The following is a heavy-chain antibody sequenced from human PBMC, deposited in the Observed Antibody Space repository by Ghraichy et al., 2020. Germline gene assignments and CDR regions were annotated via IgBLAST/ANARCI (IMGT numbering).Heavy chain of an antibody. Sequence: ASVKVSCKASGYTFTSYYMHWVRQAPGQGLEWMGIINPSGGSTSYAQKFQGRVTMTRDTSTSTVYMELSSLRSEDTAVYYCANSLVVAATPEPYAFDIWGQGTMVTVSS. D-gene: IGHD2-15*01. CDR2: INPSGGST. J-gene: IGHJ3*02. CDR3: ANSLVVAATPEPYAFDI. V-gene: IGHV1-46*01. CDR1: GYTFTSYY.